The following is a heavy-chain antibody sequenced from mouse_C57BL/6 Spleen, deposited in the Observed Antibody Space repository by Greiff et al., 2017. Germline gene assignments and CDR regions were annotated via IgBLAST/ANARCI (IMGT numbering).Heavy chain of an antibody. CDR3: ARGYYYGSSYFDY. Sequence: VQLQQSGPELVKPGASVKISCKASGYSFTGYYMHWVKQSSEKSLEWIGEINPSTAGTSYNQKFKGKATLTVDKSSSTAYMQLKSLTSEDSAVYYCARGYYYGSSYFDYWGQGTTRTVSS. CDR2: INPSTAGT. J-gene: IGHJ2*01. V-gene: IGHV1-43*01. CDR1: GYSFTGYY. D-gene: IGHD1-1*01.